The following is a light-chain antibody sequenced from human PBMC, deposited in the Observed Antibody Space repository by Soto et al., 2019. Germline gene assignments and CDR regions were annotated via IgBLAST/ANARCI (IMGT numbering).Light chain of an antibody. V-gene: IGLV2-23*01. CDR3: CSDAGRSTVV. J-gene: IGLJ2*01. Sequence: QSALTQPASVSGSPGQSITISCTGTSSDVGSYNLVSWYQQHPGKAPKLMIYEGSTRPSGVSNRFSVSKSGNTASLTISGLQAEDEADYYCCSDAGRSTVVFGGGTKLTVL. CDR1: SSDVGSYNL. CDR2: EGS.